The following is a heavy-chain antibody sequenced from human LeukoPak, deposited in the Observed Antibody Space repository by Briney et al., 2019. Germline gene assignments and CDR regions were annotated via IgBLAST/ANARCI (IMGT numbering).Heavy chain of an antibody. CDR1: GGSISSGSYY. CDR3: ARTYGSGILEGSGGYFDL. CDR2: IYTSGST. D-gene: IGHD3-10*01. V-gene: IGHV4-61*02. J-gene: IGHJ2*01. Sequence: PSETLSLTCTVSGGSISSGSYYWSWIRQPAGKGLEWIGRIYTSGSTNYNPSLKGRVTISVDPSKNQFSLKLSSVTAADTAVYYCARTYGSGILEGSGGYFDLWGRGTLVTVSS.